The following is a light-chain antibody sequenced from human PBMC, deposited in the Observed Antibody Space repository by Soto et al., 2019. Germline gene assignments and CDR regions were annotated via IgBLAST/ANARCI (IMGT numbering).Light chain of an antibody. J-gene: IGLJ3*02. Sequence: QPVLTQSPSASASLGASVKLTCTLDSGHRSYAIAWHQKQSEKGPRYLMKVNSDGTHTKGDGIPDRFSGSSAGAERYLTIFSLQSEDEADYYCQTWDTGIGVFGGGTKLTVL. CDR2: VNSDGTH. V-gene: IGLV4-69*02. CDR3: QTWDTGIGV. CDR1: SGHRSYA.